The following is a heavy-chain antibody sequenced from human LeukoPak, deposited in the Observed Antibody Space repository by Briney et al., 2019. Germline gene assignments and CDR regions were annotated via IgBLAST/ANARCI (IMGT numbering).Heavy chain of an antibody. CDR1: GYTFTDYY. J-gene: IGHJ5*02. CDR3: ARALPTHTNNWFDP. V-gene: IGHV1-2*06. Sequence: ASVKVSCKASGYTFTDYYIHWVRQARGQGLEWMGRIHPNSGGTNYAQKFQGRVTMTRGTSINTAYMELNSLRSDDTAVYFCARALPTHTNNWFDPWGQGTLVTVSS. CDR2: IHPNSGGT. D-gene: IGHD1-1*01.